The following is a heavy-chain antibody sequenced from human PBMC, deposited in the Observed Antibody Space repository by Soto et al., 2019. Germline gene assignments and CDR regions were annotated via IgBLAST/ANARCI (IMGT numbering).Heavy chain of an antibody. Sequence: GGSLRLSCAASGFTFSGYGMHWVRQAPGKGLEWVAVISYDGSYKYYADSVKGRFTISRDNSKNTLYLQMNSLRAEDTAVYYCAKEGGRGGGYFDYWGQGTLVTVSS. CDR2: ISYDGSYK. CDR1: GFTFSGYG. CDR3: AKEGGRGGGYFDY. J-gene: IGHJ4*02. D-gene: IGHD3-16*01. V-gene: IGHV3-30*18.